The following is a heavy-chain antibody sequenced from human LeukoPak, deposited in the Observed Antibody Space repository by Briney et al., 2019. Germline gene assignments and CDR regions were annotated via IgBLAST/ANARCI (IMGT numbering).Heavy chain of an antibody. CDR1: GYTFTSYG. D-gene: IGHD2-15*01. J-gene: IGHJ4*02. V-gene: IGHV1-18*01. CDR3: ARNRLLLRGGLLDY. CDR2: ISAYNGNT. Sequence: ASVKVSCKASGYTFTSYGISWVRQAPGQGLEWMGWISAYNGNTNYAQKFQGRVTITADESTSTAYMELSSLRSEDTAVYYCARNRLLLRGGLLDYWGQGTLVTVSS.